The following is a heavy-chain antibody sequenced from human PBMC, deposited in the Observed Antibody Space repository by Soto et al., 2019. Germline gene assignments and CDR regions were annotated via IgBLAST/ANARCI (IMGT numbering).Heavy chain of an antibody. V-gene: IGHV3-21*01. CDR1: GFTFSSYS. CDR3: ARDRPVVASNAFDI. Sequence: GGSLRLSCAASGFTFSSYSMNWVRQAPGKGLEWVSSISSSSSYIYYADSVKGRFTISRDNAKNSLYLQMNSLRAEDTAVYYCARDRPVVASNAFDIWGQGTMVTVSS. CDR2: ISSSSSYI. D-gene: IGHD2-15*01. J-gene: IGHJ3*02.